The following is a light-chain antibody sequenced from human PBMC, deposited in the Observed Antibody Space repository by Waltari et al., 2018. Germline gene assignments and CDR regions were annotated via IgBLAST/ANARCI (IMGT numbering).Light chain of an antibody. Sequence: VMTQSPVTLSVSPGERVTLSCRASQSVSSNLVWYQQNPGQAPRRLIYGASTRATAIPARFSGSGSGTEFTLTISSLQSEDFGVYYCQQYNHWPWTFGQGTKVEL. J-gene: IGKJ1*01. V-gene: IGKV3-15*01. CDR3: QQYNHWPWT. CDR1: QSVSSN. CDR2: GAS.